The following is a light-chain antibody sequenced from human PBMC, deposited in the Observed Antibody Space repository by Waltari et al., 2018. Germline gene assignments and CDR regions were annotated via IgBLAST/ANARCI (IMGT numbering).Light chain of an antibody. CDR2: KAS. V-gene: IGKV1-5*03. CDR3: QQYNTYSPGPT. Sequence: DIQMTQSPSTLSASVGDRVTITCRASQSILTWLARYQQKPGKAPRLLMYKASSLQSGVPPRFSGSGSGTEFTLTISSLQPDDFATYYCQQYNTYSPGPTFGGGTKVEIK. J-gene: IGKJ4*01. CDR1: QSILTW.